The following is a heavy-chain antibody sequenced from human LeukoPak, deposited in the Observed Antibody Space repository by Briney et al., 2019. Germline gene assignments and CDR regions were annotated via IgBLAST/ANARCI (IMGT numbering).Heavy chain of an antibody. Sequence: SETLSLTRAVSGGSISSSNWWSWVRQPPGKGLEWIGEIYHSGSTNYNPSLKSRVTISVDKSKNQFSLNLSSVTAADTAVYYCAKLYSSGNYGVDYWGQGTLVTVSS. J-gene: IGHJ4*02. V-gene: IGHV4-4*02. CDR3: AKLYSSGNYGVDY. CDR1: GGSISSSNW. D-gene: IGHD6-19*01. CDR2: IYHSGST.